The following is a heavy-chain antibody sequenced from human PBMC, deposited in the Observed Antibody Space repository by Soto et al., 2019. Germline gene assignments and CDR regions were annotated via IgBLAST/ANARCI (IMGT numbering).Heavy chain of an antibody. CDR1: GFTFSSYA. CDR2: ISGSGGST. V-gene: IGHV3-23*01. CDR3: AKSPSGFLEWFPPLYYFDY. Sequence: GGSLRLSGAASGFTFSSYAMSWVRQAPGKGLEWVSAISGSGGSTYYADSVKGRFTISRDNSKNTLYLQMNSLRAEDTAVYYCAKSPSGFLEWFPPLYYFDYWGQGTLVTVSS. D-gene: IGHD3-3*01. J-gene: IGHJ4*02.